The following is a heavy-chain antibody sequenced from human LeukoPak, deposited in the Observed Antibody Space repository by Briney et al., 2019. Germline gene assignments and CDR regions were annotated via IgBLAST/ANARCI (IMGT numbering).Heavy chain of an antibody. CDR2: ISYDGSNK. J-gene: IGHJ4*02. Sequence: GGSLRLSCAASGFTFSSYAMHWVRQAPGKGLEWVAVISYDGSNKYYADSVKGRFTISRDNSKNTLCLQMNSLRAEDTAVYYCAKDGERFLEWSPPLGYWGQGTLVTVSS. D-gene: IGHD3-3*01. V-gene: IGHV3-30-3*01. CDR3: AKDGERFLEWSPPLGY. CDR1: GFTFSSYA.